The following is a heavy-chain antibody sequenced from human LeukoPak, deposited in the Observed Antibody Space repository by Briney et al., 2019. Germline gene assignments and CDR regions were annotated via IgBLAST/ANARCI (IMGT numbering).Heavy chain of an antibody. V-gene: IGHV1-8*01. CDR3: ARGPSGSYFGYRRGD. CDR1: GYTFTSYD. CDR2: MNPNNGKT. J-gene: IGHJ4*02. Sequence: ASVKVPCKASGYTFTSYDINWVRQATGQGLEWMGWMNPNNGKTGYAQSFQGRVTMTRTTSISTAYMELSNLRSDDTAVYYCARGPSGSYFGYRRGDWGQGTLVTVSS. D-gene: IGHD3-10*01.